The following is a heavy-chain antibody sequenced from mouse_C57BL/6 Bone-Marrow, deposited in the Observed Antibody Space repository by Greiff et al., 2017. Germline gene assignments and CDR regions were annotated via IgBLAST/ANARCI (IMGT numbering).Heavy chain of an antibody. CDR2: IWGGGST. CDR3: AIYYYGSSYAMDY. Sequence: VQGVESGPGLVAPSQSLSITCTVSGFSLTSYGVDWVRQPPGKGLEWLGVIWGGGSTNYNSALMSRLSISKDNSKRQVFLKMNSLQTDDTAMYYCAIYYYGSSYAMDYWGQGTSVTGAS. CDR1: GFSLTSYG. J-gene: IGHJ4*01. D-gene: IGHD1-1*01. V-gene: IGHV2-9*01.